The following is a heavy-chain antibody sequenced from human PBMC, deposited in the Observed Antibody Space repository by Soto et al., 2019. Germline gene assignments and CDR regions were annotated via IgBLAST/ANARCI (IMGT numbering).Heavy chain of an antibody. D-gene: IGHD3-22*01. J-gene: IGHJ4*02. V-gene: IGHV4-34*01. Sequence: SETLSLTFAVYGGSSIGYYWNWIRQPPGKGLEWIGQINHNGRTNYNPSLKSRVTISIQTSNNQFSLKLSSLMATDTAVYYCARVELRDSSGLYFEFWGPGALVTVSS. CDR3: ARVELRDSSGLYFEF. CDR1: GGSSIGYY. CDR2: INHNGRT.